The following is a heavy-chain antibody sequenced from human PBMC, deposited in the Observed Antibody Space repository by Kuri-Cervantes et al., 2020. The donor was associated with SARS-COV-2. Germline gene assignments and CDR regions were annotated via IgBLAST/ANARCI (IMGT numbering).Heavy chain of an antibody. CDR1: GFTVSSYW. CDR3: ARGYCSSTSCPPYYYYGMDV. D-gene: IGHD2-2*01. CDR2: INSDGSST. V-gene: IGHV3-74*01. Sequence: GESLKISCAASGFTVSSYWMHWVRQAPGKGLVWVSRINSDGSSTSYADSVKGRFTISRDNAKNTLYLQMHSLSAEDTAVYYCARGYCSSTSCPPYYYYGMDVWGQGTTVTVSS. J-gene: IGHJ6*02.